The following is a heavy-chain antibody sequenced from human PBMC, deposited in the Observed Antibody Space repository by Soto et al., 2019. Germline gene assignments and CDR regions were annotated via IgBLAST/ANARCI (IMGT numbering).Heavy chain of an antibody. CDR2: ISSNGGST. Sequence: EVQLVESGGGLVQPGGSLRLSCSASGFTFSSYAMYWVRQAPGKGLEYVSAISSNGGSTYYADSVKGRFTISRDNSKTTLYLQMSILSDEDTAVYYCVTVGFTCYFDYWGKGTLVTVSS. D-gene: IGHD3-10*01. CDR3: VTVGFTCYFDY. CDR1: GFTFSSYA. V-gene: IGHV3-64D*06. J-gene: IGHJ4*02.